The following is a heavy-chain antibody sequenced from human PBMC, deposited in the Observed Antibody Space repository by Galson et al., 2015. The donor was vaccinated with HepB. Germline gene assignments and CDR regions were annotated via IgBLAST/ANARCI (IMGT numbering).Heavy chain of an antibody. J-gene: IGHJ4*02. V-gene: IGHV3-23*01. CDR1: GFTFSSYA. CDR3: AKDQCSGGHFFTYFAY. CDR2: IRGSGDNT. D-gene: IGHD2-8*02. Sequence: SLRLSCAASGFTFSSYAMSWVRQAPGKGLEWVSAIRGSGDNTYYADSVRGRFTISRDNSKSTLYLQMNSLRAEDTALYYCAKDQCSGGHFFTYFAYWAREPWSPSPQ.